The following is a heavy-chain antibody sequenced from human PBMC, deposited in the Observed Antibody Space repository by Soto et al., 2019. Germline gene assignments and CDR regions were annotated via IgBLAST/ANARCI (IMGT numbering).Heavy chain of an antibody. CDR2: ISAYNGNT. D-gene: IGHD3-10*01. Sequence: ASVKVSCKASGYTFTSYGISWVRQAPGQGLEWMGWISAYNGNTNYAQKLQGRVTMTTDTSTSTAYMELRSLRSDDTAVYYCARDLVPPYYYGSGSRNWFDPWGQGTLVTVS. CDR1: GYTFTSYG. V-gene: IGHV1-18*04. CDR3: ARDLVPPYYYGSGSRNWFDP. J-gene: IGHJ5*02.